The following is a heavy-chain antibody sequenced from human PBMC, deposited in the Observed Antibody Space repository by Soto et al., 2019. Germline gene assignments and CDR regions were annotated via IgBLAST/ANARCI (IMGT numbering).Heavy chain of an antibody. D-gene: IGHD6-13*01. J-gene: IGHJ4*02. V-gene: IGHV4-4*02. CDR1: GGSISSSNW. Sequence: QVQLQESGPGLVKPSGTLSLTCAVSGGSISSSNWWSWVRQPPGKGLEWIGEIYHSGSTNYNPSLKGRGTISVDNSKNQFSLKLSPVTAADTAVYYWPRAAMGGSSWPFDYGGQGPLVTVSS. CDR2: IYHSGST. CDR3: PRAAMGGSSWPFDY.